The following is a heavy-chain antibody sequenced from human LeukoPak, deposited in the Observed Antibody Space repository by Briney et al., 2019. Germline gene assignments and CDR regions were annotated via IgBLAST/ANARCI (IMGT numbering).Heavy chain of an antibody. Sequence: SETLSLTCTVSGGSISSGGYYWSWIRQPPGKGLEWIGYIYHSGSTYYNPSLKSRVTISVDRSKNQFSLKLSSVTAADTAVYYCARDVGSPKDIVVVPAATLYKLNAFDIWGQGTMVTVSS. CDR3: ARDVGSPKDIVVVPAATLYKLNAFDI. CDR1: GGSISSGGYY. J-gene: IGHJ3*02. CDR2: IYHSGST. D-gene: IGHD2-2*01. V-gene: IGHV4-30-2*01.